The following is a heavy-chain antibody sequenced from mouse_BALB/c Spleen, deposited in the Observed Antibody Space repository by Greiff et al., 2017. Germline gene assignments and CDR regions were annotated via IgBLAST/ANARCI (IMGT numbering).Heavy chain of an antibody. Sequence: QVQLKQSGAELMKPGASVKISCKATGYTFSSYWIEWVKQRPGHGLEWIGEILPGSGSTNYNEKFKGKATFTADTSSNTAYMQLSSLTSEDSAVYYCARRSTMITTAMDYWGQGTSVTVSS. CDR1: GYTFSSYW. D-gene: IGHD2-4*01. J-gene: IGHJ4*01. V-gene: IGHV1-9*01. CDR2: ILPGSGST. CDR3: ARRSTMITTAMDY.